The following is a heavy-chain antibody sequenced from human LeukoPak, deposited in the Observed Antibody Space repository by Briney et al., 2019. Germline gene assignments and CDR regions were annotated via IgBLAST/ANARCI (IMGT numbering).Heavy chain of an antibody. CDR1: GFTFSSYS. D-gene: IGHD1-26*01. Sequence: GGSLRLSCAASGFTFSSYSTNWVRQAPGKGLEWVSSISSSSSYIYYADSVKGRFTISRDNAKNSLYLQMNSLRAEDTAVYYCARDQRWELNALDFWGQGTLVSVSS. J-gene: IGHJ4*02. CDR3: ARDQRWELNALDF. CDR2: ISSSSSYI. V-gene: IGHV3-21*01.